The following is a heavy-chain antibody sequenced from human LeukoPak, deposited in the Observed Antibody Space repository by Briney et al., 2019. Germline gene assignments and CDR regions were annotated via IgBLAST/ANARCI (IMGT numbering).Heavy chain of an antibody. J-gene: IGHJ2*01. Sequence: SETLSLTCTVSGGSISSYYWSWIRQPPGKGLEWIGYIYYSGSTNYNPSLKSQVTISVDTSKNQFSLKLSSVTAADTAVYYCARDLEAARPGSVRRGWYFDLWGRGTLVTVSS. V-gene: IGHV4-59*12. CDR3: ARDLEAARPGSVRRGWYFDL. CDR2: IYYSGST. D-gene: IGHD6-6*01. CDR1: GGSISSYY.